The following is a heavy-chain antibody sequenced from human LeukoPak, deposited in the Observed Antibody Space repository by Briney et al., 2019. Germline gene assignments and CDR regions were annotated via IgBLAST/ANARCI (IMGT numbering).Heavy chain of an antibody. V-gene: IGHV4-4*07. Sequence: SETLSLTCTVSGGSISSYYWSWIRQPAGKGLEWIGRIYTSGSTNYNPSLKSRVTISVDTSKNQFSLKLSSVTAADTAVYYCAREYGRRITKVRGASKHNWFDPWGQGTLVTVSS. CDR2: IYTSGST. D-gene: IGHD3-10*01. CDR1: GGSISSYY. CDR3: AREYGRRITKVRGASKHNWFDP. J-gene: IGHJ5*02.